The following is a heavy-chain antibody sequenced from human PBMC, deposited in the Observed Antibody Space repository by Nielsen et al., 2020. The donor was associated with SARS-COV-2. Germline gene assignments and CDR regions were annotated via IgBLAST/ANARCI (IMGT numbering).Heavy chain of an antibody. CDR2: IHPGDSDT. V-gene: IGHV5-51*01. D-gene: IGHD2-15*01. CDR3: ARQLYCSGGSCYSFDY. Sequence: GRSLRLSCKGSGYSFTSYWIGWVRQMPGKGLEWMGIIHPGDSDTRYSPSFQGQVTISADKSISTAYLQWSSLKASDTAMYYCARQLYCSGGSCYSFDYWGQGTLVTVSS. CDR1: GYSFTSYW. J-gene: IGHJ4*02.